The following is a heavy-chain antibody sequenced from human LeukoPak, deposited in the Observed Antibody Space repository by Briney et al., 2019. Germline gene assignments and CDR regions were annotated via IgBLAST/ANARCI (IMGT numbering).Heavy chain of an antibody. V-gene: IGHV3-74*01. J-gene: IGHJ4*02. CDR1: AFPFSSYG. CDR2: ISDDGSYT. Sequence: PGGSLRLSCAASAFPFSSYGMHWVRQAPGKGLVWVSRISDDGSYTSNVDSVKGRFTISRDNVNNMLYLHMNSLRAEDTAVYYCASFGISWRSSYWGQGTLVTVSS. D-gene: IGHD2-21*01. CDR3: ASFGISWRSSY.